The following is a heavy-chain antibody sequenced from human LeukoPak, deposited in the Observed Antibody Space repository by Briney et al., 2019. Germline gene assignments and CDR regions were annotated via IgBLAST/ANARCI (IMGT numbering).Heavy chain of an antibody. Sequence: SVKVSCKASGGTFSSYAISWVRQAPGQGLEWMGGIIPIFGTANYAQKFQGRVTITADKSTSTAYMELSSLRSEDTAVYCCERDLDYYGSGSYYNLDYWGQGTLVTVSS. V-gene: IGHV1-69*06. CDR1: GGTFSSYA. CDR3: ERDLDYYGSGSYYNLDY. CDR2: IIPIFGTA. J-gene: IGHJ4*02. D-gene: IGHD3-10*01.